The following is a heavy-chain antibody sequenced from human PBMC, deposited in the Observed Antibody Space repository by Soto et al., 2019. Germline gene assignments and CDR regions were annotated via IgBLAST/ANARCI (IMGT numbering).Heavy chain of an antibody. CDR2: TGTAGDT. Sequence: GGSLRLSCAASGFTFSSYDMHWVRQATGKGLEWVSATGTAGDTYYPGSVKGRFTISRENAKNSLYLQMNSLRAGDTAVYYCARAESGYDFWSGYYVPRAFDIWGQGTMVTVSS. J-gene: IGHJ3*02. V-gene: IGHV3-13*01. CDR3: ARAESGYDFWSGYYVPRAFDI. CDR1: GFTFSSYD. D-gene: IGHD3-3*01.